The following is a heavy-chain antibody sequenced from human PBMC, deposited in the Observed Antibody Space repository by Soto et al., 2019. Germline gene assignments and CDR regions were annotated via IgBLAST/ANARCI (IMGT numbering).Heavy chain of an antibody. J-gene: IGHJ6*02. V-gene: IGHV4-59*08. CDR2: INYDGYS. CDR3: ARHGFGPLHDLVDV. D-gene: IGHD3-10*01. CDR1: GGSITNYY. Sequence: QVQLQESGPGLVKPSETLSLTCTVSGGSITNYYCSWFRQPPGKGLEWIGYINYDGYSAYNLSLKRRVTLSMDTSKTPFSLMLESVTATDTAVYYCARHGFGPLHDLVDVWGQGTTVIVSS.